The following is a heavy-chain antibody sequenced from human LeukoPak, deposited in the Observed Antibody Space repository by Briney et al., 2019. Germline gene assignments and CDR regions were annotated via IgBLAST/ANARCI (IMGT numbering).Heavy chain of an antibody. CDR1: GFTFSSYA. CDR3: ARARPPLYYYDSSGYYGAFDI. D-gene: IGHD3-22*01. CDR2: ISGSGGST. J-gene: IGHJ3*02. Sequence: PGGSLRLSCAASGFTFSSYAMSWVRQAPGKGLEWVSAISGSGGSTYYADSVKGRFTISRDNSKNTLYLQMNSLRAEDTAVYYCARARPPLYYYDSSGYYGAFDIWGQGTMVTVSS. V-gene: IGHV3-23*01.